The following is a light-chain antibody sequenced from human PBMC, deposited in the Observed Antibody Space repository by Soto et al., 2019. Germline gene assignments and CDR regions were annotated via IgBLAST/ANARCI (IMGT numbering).Light chain of an antibody. CDR2: GAS. Sequence: EIVLTQSPGTLSLSPGEGATLSCRASQSVSSSDLAWYQQKPGQAPRLLIYGASSRATGIPDRFSGSGSGTDFSLTISRLEPEDSAVYYCQQYGRSLYTFGQGTKLEIK. V-gene: IGKV3-20*01. CDR1: QSVSSSD. J-gene: IGKJ2*01. CDR3: QQYGRSLYT.